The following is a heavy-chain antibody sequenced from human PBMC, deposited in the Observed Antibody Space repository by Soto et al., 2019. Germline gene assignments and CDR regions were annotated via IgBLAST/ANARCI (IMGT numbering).Heavy chain of an antibody. V-gene: IGHV1-69*06. CDR1: GGTFTSYA. CDR3: ATSPIAMGTIVGGFVS. D-gene: IGHD7-27*01. CDR2: IFPYFGTS. Sequence: QVQLVQSGSEVKKPGSSVKISCKASGGTFTSYAISWVRQAPGQGLEWMGGIFPYFGTSNYAQRFQGRISITADTSTTTADMELSSLISDDTAVYYCATSPIAMGTIVGGFVSWGQGTLVTVSS. J-gene: IGHJ4*02.